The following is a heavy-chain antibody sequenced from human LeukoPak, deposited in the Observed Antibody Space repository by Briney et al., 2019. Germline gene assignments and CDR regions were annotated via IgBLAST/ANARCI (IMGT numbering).Heavy chain of an antibody. V-gene: IGHV1-69*13. Sequence: ASVTVSCKASGYTFTGYYMHWVRQAPGQGLEWMGGIIPIFVTTNYAQKFQGRVTITADESTSTAYMELSSLRSEDTAVYYCARQRYYPKEMVYYFDYWGQGTLVTVSS. CDR2: IIPIFVTT. D-gene: IGHD5-24*01. J-gene: IGHJ4*02. CDR1: GYTFTGYY. CDR3: ARQRYYPKEMVYYFDY.